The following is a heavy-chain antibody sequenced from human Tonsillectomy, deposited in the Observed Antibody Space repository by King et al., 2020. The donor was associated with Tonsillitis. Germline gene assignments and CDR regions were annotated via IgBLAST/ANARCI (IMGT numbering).Heavy chain of an antibody. CDR1: GFTFSSYG. CDR2: IAYDGSNK. Sequence: VQLVESGGGVVQPGRSLRLSFAVSGFTFSSYGMHWVRQAPGKGLDWVAIIAYDGSNKYFADSVKGRFTISRDNSKNTLYLQMNSLRAEDTAVYYCTKDLGAKTADDAFDIWGQGTMVTVSS. V-gene: IGHV3-30*18. CDR3: TKDLGAKTADDAFDI. D-gene: IGHD1-26*01. J-gene: IGHJ3*02.